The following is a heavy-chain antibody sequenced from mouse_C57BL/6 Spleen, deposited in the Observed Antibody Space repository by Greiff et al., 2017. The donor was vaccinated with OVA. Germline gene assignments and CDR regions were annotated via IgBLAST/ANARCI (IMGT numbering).Heavy chain of an antibody. V-gene: IGHV1-15*01. CDR2: IDPETGGT. J-gene: IGHJ4*01. CDR3: TRATRGEYYSLDY. D-gene: IGHD1-1*01. Sequence: QVQLQQSGAELVRPGASVTLSCKASGYTFTDYEMHWVKQTPVHGLEWIGAIDPETGGTAYNQKFKGKAILTADKSSSTAYMELRSLTSDDSAVYYCTRATRGEYYSLDYWGQGTSVTVAS. CDR1: GYTFTDYE.